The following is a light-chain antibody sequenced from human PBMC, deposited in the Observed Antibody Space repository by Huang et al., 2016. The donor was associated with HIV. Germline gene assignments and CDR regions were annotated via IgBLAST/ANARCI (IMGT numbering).Light chain of an antibody. Sequence: DIQMTQSPSSLSASVGDRVTITCRASQNIGNFLNWYQQKPGKAPQVLSYAATTLQVGVPSRFSGSGSGTVFTLTISSLQPEDLATYYCQESHTSPRISFGGGTKIDIK. CDR1: QNIGNF. CDR3: QESHTSPRIS. CDR2: AAT. V-gene: IGKV1-39*01. J-gene: IGKJ4*01.